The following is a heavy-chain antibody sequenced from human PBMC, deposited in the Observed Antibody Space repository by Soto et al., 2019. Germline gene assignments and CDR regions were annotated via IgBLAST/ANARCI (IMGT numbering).Heavy chain of an antibody. V-gene: IGHV5-10-1*01. CDR1: GYSFTSYW. CDR2: IDPSDSYT. Sequence: PGESLKISCKGSGYSFTSYWISWVRQMPGKGLEWMGRIDPSDSYTNYSPSFQGHVTISADKSISTAYLQWSSLKASDTAMYYCARHGPTAMVYYYDGMDVWGQGTTVTVSS. D-gene: IGHD5-18*01. J-gene: IGHJ6*02. CDR3: ARHGPTAMVYYYDGMDV.